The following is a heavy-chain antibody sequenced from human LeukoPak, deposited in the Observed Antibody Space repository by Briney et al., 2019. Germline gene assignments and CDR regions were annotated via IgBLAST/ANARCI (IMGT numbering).Heavy chain of an antibody. J-gene: IGHJ4*02. CDR1: KFTFSGHW. CDR3: TRGRRWCEY. Sequence: GGSLRVSCAASKFTFSGHWMTCVRQAPGKGLEWVANINQDGSEKYYVDSVKGRFTISRDNAKNSVYLQMDSLRAEDTAIYYCTRGRRWCEYWGRGTLVTASS. CDR2: INQDGSEK. V-gene: IGHV3-7*03. D-gene: IGHD2-8*02.